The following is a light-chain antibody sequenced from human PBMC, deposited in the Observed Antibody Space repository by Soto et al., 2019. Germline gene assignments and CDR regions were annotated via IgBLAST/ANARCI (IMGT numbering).Light chain of an antibody. CDR1: QSVSSN. Sequence: EIVMTQSPATLSVSPGERGTLSCRASQSVSSNLAWYQQKPGQAPRLLIYGASTRATGIPARFRGRGSGTEFTLTISSLQSEDFAVYYCQQYNNWPPLTFGGGTKVEIK. CDR2: GAS. J-gene: IGKJ4*01. CDR3: QQYNNWPPLT. V-gene: IGKV3-15*01.